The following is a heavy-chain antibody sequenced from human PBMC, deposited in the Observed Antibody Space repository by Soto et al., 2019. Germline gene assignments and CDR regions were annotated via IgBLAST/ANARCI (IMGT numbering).Heavy chain of an antibody. CDR3: ASIGGYSYGPYFDY. CDR1: GFTFSSYA. V-gene: IGHV3-7*01. Sequence: GGSLRLSCAASGFTFSSYAMSWVRQAPGKGLEWVANIKQDGSEKYYVDSVKGRFTISRDNAKNSLYLQMNSLRAEDTAVYYCASIGGYSYGPYFDYWGQGTLVTVSS. CDR2: IKQDGSEK. J-gene: IGHJ4*02. D-gene: IGHD5-18*01.